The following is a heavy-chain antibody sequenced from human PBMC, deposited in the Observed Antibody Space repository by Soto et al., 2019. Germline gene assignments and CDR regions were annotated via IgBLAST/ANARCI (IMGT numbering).Heavy chain of an antibody. J-gene: IGHJ3*02. Sequence: GGSLRLSCAASGFTFSSYWMSWVRQAPGKGLEWVANIKQDGSEKYYVDSVKGRFTISRDNAKNSLYLQMNSLRAEDTAVYYCARDNAVRGDQGAFDIWGQGTMVTVSS. D-gene: IGHD3-10*01. CDR1: GFTFSSYW. V-gene: IGHV3-7*01. CDR3: ARDNAVRGDQGAFDI. CDR2: IKQDGSEK.